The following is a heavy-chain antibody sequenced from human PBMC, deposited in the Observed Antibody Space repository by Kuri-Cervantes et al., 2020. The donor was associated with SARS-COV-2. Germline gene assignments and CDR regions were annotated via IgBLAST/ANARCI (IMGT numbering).Heavy chain of an antibody. Sequence: GSLRLSCAVSGYSISSGYYWGWIRQPPVKGLEWIGSIYHSGSTYYNPSLKSRVTISVDTSKNQFSLKLSSVTAADTAVYYCARGPAHDFWSGYRFDYWGQGTLVTVSS. V-gene: IGHV4-38-2*01. CDR2: IYHSGST. CDR1: GYSISSGYY. J-gene: IGHJ4*02. D-gene: IGHD3-3*01. CDR3: ARGPAHDFWSGYRFDY.